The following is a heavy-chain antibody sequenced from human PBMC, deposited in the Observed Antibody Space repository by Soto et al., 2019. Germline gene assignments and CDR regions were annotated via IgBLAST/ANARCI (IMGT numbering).Heavy chain of an antibody. CDR2: ISYDGSNK. D-gene: IGHD7-27*01. J-gene: IGHJ4*02. CDR1: GFTFSSYG. Sequence: QVRLVESGGGVVQPGRSLRLSCAASGFTFSSYGMHWVRQAPGKGLEWVAVISYDGSNKYYADSVKGRFTISRDNSKNTLYLQMNSLRAEDTAVYYCAKALLGRNFDYWGQGTLVTVSS. CDR3: AKALLGRNFDY. V-gene: IGHV3-30*18.